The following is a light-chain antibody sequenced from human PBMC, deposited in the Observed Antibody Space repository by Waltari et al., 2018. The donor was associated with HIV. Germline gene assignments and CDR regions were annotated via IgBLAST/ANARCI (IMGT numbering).Light chain of an antibody. CDR3: QQADSFPVT. CDR1: QDISTW. CDR2: AAS. J-gene: IGKJ5*01. Sequence: DIQLTQSPSSVSASVGDSVTITCRASQDISTWLAWYQQKPGKAPRLLIYAASTLQSGVPSRFRGSGSATDFTLTINSAQPEDFATDYCQQADSFPVTFGQGTRLDFK. V-gene: IGKV1-12*01.